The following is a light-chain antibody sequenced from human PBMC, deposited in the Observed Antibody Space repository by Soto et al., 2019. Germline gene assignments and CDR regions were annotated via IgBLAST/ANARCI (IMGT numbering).Light chain of an antibody. CDR1: SGDVGVYNS. CDR3: NSYTSSGGGV. J-gene: IGLJ1*01. CDR2: DVS. Sequence: QSALTQPASVSGSPGQSITISCTGTSGDVGVYNSVSWYQQHPGKAPKLIIYDVSTRPSGVSNRFSGSKSGNTASLTISGLQAEDEADYYCNSYTSSGGGVFGTGTKVT. V-gene: IGLV2-14*01.